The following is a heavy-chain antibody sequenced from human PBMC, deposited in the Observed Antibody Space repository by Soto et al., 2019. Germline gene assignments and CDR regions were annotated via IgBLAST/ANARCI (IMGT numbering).Heavy chain of an antibody. CDR3: ARAPLEYSSSSDY. CDR2: IKQDGSEK. CDR1: GFTFSSYW. J-gene: IGHJ4*02. D-gene: IGHD6-6*01. Sequence: EVQLVESGGGLVQPGGSLRLSCAASGFTFSSYWMSWVRQAPGKGLEWVANIKQDGSEKYYVDSVKGRFTISRDNAKNSLSRKKNSLRAEDTAVYYCARAPLEYSSSSDYWGQGTLVTVSS. V-gene: IGHV3-7*05.